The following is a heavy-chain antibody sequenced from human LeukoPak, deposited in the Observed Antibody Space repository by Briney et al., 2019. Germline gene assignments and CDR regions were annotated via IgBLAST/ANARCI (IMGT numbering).Heavy chain of an antibody. CDR1: GGSISSYY. CDR3: ARGILERTHDYFDY. CDR2: IYYSGST. V-gene: IGHV4-59*01. Sequence: PSETLSLTCTVSGGSISSYYWSWIRQPPGKGLEWIGYIYYSGSTNYNPSLKSRVTISVDTSKNQFSLKLSSVTAADTAVYYCARGILERTHDYFDYWGQGTLVTVSS. J-gene: IGHJ4*02. D-gene: IGHD3-3*01.